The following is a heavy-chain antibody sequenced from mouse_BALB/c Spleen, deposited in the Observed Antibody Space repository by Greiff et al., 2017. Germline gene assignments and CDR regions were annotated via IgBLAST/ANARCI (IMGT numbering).Heavy chain of an antibody. CDR2: INPSTGYT. D-gene: IGHD5-1*01. CDR3: ARKERTYVPFAY. J-gene: IGHJ3*01. Sequence: VMLVESGAELAKPGASVKMSCKASGYTFTSYWMHWVKQRPGQGLEWIGYINPSTGYTEYNQKFKDKATLTADKSSSTAYMQLSSLTSEDSAVYYCARKERTYVPFAYWGQGTLVTVSA. V-gene: IGHV1-7*01. CDR1: GYTFTSYW.